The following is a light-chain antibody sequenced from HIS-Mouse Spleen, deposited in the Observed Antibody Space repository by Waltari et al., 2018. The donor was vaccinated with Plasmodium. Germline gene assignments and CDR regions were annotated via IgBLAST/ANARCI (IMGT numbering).Light chain of an antibody. CDR3: YSTDSSGNHRV. V-gene: IGLV3-10*01. J-gene: IGLJ3*02. CDR2: EDS. CDR1: AFPKKY. Sequence: SYDLTQPPSVSVSPGQTARITCPGDAFPKKYAYWYQQKSGQAPVLVIYEDSKRPSGIPERFSGSSSGTMATLTISGAQVEDEADYYCYSTDSSGNHRVFGGGTKLTVL.